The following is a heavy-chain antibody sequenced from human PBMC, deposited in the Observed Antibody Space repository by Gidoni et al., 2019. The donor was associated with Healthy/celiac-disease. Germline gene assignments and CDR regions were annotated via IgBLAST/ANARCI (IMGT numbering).Heavy chain of an antibody. CDR1: GGPFSRYA. CDR3: AMTGYSSGWTDY. CDR2: IITIFGTA. J-gene: IGHJ4*02. Sequence: QVQLVQSGAEVKKPGSSVKVSCKASGGPFSRYAISWVRQAPGQGLEWMGGIITIFGTANYTQKFQGRVTITADKSTSTAYMELSSLRSEDTAVYYCAMTGYSSGWTDYWGQGTLVTVSS. V-gene: IGHV1-69*06. D-gene: IGHD6-19*01.